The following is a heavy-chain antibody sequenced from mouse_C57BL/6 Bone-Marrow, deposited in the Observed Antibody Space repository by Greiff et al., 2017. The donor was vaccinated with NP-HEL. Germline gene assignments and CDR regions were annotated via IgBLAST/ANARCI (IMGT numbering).Heavy chain of an antibody. Sequence: QVQLKESGAELVRPGTSVKMSCKASGYTFTNYWIGWAKQRPGHGLEWIGDIYPGGGYTNYNEKFKGKATLTADKSSSTAYMQFSSLTSEDSAIDCCASSYGSSWGFAYWGQGTLVTVAA. CDR2: IYPGGGYT. D-gene: IGHD1-1*01. CDR1: GYTFTNYW. V-gene: IGHV1-63*01. CDR3: ASSYGSSWGFAY. J-gene: IGHJ3*01.